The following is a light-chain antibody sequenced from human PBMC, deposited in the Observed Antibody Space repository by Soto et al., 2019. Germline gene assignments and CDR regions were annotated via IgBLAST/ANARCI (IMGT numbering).Light chain of an antibody. CDR1: RSLLYSDGNTY. Sequence: VVMTQSPLSLPVTLGQPASISCRSSRSLLYSDGNTYLNWFHQRPGQPPTRLIYKVSNRDSGVPDRCRGSGSGTDFALKISRVEAEDVGVYYCMQGVYWPPGRAFGQGTKVEIK. V-gene: IGKV2-30*01. CDR2: KVS. CDR3: MQGVYWPPGRA. J-gene: IGKJ1*01.